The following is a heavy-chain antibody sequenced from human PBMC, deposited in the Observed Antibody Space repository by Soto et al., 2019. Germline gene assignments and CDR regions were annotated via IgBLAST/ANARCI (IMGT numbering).Heavy chain of an antibody. Sequence: GESLKISCEGSGYSFSSYWIAWVRQMPGKGLEWIGIIYPGDSDTRYSPSFRGQVTISADKSISTAYLQWSSLKASDTAMYYCARCAAMASTYGLDVWGQGTTVTVSS. J-gene: IGHJ6*02. D-gene: IGHD5-18*01. CDR2: IYPGDSDT. V-gene: IGHV5-51*01. CDR1: GYSFSSYW. CDR3: ARCAAMASTYGLDV.